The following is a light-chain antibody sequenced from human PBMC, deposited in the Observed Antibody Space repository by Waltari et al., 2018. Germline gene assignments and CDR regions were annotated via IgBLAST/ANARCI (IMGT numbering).Light chain of an antibody. V-gene: IGKV1-9*01. CDR3: QQLNSYLYS. Sequence: DIQLTQSPSFLSASVGDRVTITCRASQRITSHLAWYQQKSGRAPNFLIYAASTLRRGVPSRFSGSGSGTVFTLTINDLQPEDFATYYCQQLNSYLYSFGQGTEVVMK. J-gene: IGKJ2*01. CDR1: QRITSH. CDR2: AAS.